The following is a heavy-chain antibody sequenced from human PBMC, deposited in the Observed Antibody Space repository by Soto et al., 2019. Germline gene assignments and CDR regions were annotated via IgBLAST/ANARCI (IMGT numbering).Heavy chain of an antibody. CDR2: ISTSSSNI. V-gene: IGHV3-48*01. Sequence: GSLRLSCAASGFSFSYYGMNWVRQAPGKGLEWVSYISTSSSNIYYADSVKGRFTISRDNAKNSLSLQMNSLRAADTAVYYCARETSTGNYYMDVWGKGTTVTVSS. D-gene: IGHD2-2*01. J-gene: IGHJ6*03. CDR1: GFSFSYYG. CDR3: ARETSTGNYYMDV.